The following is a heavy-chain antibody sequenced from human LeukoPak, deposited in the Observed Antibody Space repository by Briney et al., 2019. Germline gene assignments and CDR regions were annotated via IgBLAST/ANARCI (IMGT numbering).Heavy chain of an antibody. CDR1: GFPFSNYG. D-gene: IGHD2-8*02. CDR3: AKDLRNIRTLVDLQMI. CDR2: ISGSGDRT. Sequence: GSLRLSFIASGFPFSNYGMSWVRPAPGKGLEWVPIISGSGDRTLHADSVKGRFTVSRDNSKNTVYLQMNSLRAEDTAVYYCAKDLRNIRTLVDLQMIWGQGTLVIVSS. V-gene: IGHV3-23*01. J-gene: IGHJ3*02.